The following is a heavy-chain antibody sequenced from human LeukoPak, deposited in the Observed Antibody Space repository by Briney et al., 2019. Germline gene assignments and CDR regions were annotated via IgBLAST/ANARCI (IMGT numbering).Heavy chain of an antibody. D-gene: IGHD6-19*01. CDR3: ARDLGRYGWGNHFDY. CDR2: ISYDGNYN. CDR1: GLTFSDHA. J-gene: IGHJ4*02. V-gene: IGHV3-30-3*01. Sequence: PGGSLRLSCAASGLTFSDHAMHWVRQAPGKGLEWLGVISYDGNYNHYADSVKGRFTVSRDNSKNTVYLHMSSLKPEDTAVYYCARDLGRYGWGNHFDYWGQGTLVTVSS.